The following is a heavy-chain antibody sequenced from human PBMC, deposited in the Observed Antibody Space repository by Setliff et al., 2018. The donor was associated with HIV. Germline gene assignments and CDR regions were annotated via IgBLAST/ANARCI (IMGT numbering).Heavy chain of an antibody. CDR1: GYTFTGYY. J-gene: IGHJ3*02. D-gene: IGHD2-8*01. CDR3: ASKVYCTNGVCLDAFDI. CDR2: IIPSSGGT. V-gene: IGHV1-2*06. Sequence: ASVKVSCKASGYTFTGYYIHWVRQAPGQGLGWMGRIIPSSGGTNYAQKFQGRVTMTRDTSISTAYMELSRLRSDDTAVYYCASKVYCTNGVCLDAFDIWGQGTMVTVSS.